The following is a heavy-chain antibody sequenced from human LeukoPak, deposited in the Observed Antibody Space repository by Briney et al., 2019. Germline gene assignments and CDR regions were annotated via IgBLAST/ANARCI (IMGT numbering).Heavy chain of an antibody. CDR3: AKDIYGDYLTGFDY. CDR2: ISWNSGRI. J-gene: IGHJ4*02. Sequence: QPGGSLRLSCAASGFTFDDYAMHWVRQAPGEGLEWVSGISWNSGRIGNADSVKGRFTISRDNAKNSLYLQMNSLSTEDTAFYYCAKDIYGDYLTGFDYWGQGTLVTVSS. CDR1: GFTFDDYA. V-gene: IGHV3-9*01. D-gene: IGHD4-17*01.